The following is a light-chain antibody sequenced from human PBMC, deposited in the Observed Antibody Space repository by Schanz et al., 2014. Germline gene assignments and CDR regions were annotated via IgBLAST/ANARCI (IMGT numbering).Light chain of an antibody. V-gene: IGKV1-39*01. Sequence: DIQMTQSPSSLSASVGDRVTITCRASQSISNNLNWYQQKPGKAPKLLFYAASSLQSGVPSRFSGSGSGTDFTLTISSLQPEDSATYYCQQSYRTPLTFGGRTKLEIK. CDR2: AAS. J-gene: IGKJ4*01. CDR1: QSISNN. CDR3: QQSYRTPLT.